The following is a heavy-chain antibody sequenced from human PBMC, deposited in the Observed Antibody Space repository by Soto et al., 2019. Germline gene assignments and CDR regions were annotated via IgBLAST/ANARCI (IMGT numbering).Heavy chain of an antibody. Sequence: SETLSLTCAVSGGSISSGGYSWSWIRQPPGKGLEWIGYIYHSGSTYYNPSLKSRVTISVDRSKNQFSLKLSSVTAADTAVYYCARLGQRNDAFDIWGQGTMVTVSS. J-gene: IGHJ3*02. D-gene: IGHD6-25*01. CDR1: GGSISSGGYS. V-gene: IGHV4-30-2*01. CDR3: ARLGQRNDAFDI. CDR2: IYHSGST.